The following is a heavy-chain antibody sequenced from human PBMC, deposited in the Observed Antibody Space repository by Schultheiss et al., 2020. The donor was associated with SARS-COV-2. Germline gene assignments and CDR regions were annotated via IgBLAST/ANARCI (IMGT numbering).Heavy chain of an antibody. CDR2: INPNSGGT. D-gene: IGHD3-10*01. J-gene: IGHJ6*02. Sequence: ASVKVSCKASGYTFTGYYMHWVRQAPGQGLEWMGWINPNSGGTNYAQKFQGWVTMTRDTSISTAYMELSRLRSDDTAVYYCARDPLTMVRGDRRYYYGMDVRGQGATVTVSS. V-gene: IGHV1-2*04. CDR3: ARDPLTMVRGDRRYYYGMDV. CDR1: GYTFTGYY.